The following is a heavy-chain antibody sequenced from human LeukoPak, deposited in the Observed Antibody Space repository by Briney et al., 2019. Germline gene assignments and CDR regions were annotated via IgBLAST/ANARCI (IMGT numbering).Heavy chain of an antibody. J-gene: IGHJ4*02. Sequence: GGSLRLSCAASGFTFSSYWMSWVRQAPGKGLEWVSYISSSGSTIYYADSVKGRFTISRDNAKNSLYLQMNSLRAEDTAVYYCAKHLFLEWLFSSYFDYWGQGTLVTVSS. D-gene: IGHD3-3*01. CDR1: GFTFSSYW. CDR3: AKHLFLEWLFSSYFDY. CDR2: ISSSGSTI. V-gene: IGHV3-48*04.